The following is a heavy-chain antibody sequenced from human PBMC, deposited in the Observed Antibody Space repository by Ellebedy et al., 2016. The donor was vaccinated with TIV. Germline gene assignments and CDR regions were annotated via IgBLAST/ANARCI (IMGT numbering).Heavy chain of an antibody. V-gene: IGHV4-34*01. CDR1: GGSFSGYY. D-gene: IGHD3-9*01. Sequence: SETLSLTXAVYGGSFSGYYWSWIRQPPGKGLEWIGEIYHSGSTNYNPSLKSRVTISVDKSKNQFSLKLSSVTAADTAVYYCARDPTGWFDPWGQGTLVTVSS. CDR3: ARDPTGWFDP. J-gene: IGHJ5*02. CDR2: IYHSGST.